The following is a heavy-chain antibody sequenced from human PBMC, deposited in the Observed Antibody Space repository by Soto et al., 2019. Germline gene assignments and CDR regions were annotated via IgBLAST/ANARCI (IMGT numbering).Heavy chain of an antibody. Sequence: SETLSLTCTVSGGSISSYYWSWIRQPPGKGLEWIGYIYYSGITNYNPSLKSRVTISVDTSKNQFSLKLSSVTAADTAVYYCARYKSNYYYGMDVWGQGTKVTV. D-gene: IGHD1-20*01. J-gene: IGHJ6*02. CDR1: GGSISSYY. CDR2: IYYSGIT. CDR3: ARYKSNYYYGMDV. V-gene: IGHV4-59*01.